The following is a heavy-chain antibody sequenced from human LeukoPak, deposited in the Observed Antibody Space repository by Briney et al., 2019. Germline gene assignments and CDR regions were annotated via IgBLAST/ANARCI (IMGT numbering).Heavy chain of an antibody. CDR1: GFTFSSYA. J-gene: IGHJ4*02. Sequence: GGSLRLSCAASGFTFSSYAMSWVRQAPGKGLEWVSAISGSGGNTYYADSVKGRFTISRDNSKNTLYLQMNSLRAEDTAVYYCAKGWITMVRGVMGSPFDYWGQGTLVTVSS. CDR2: ISGSGGNT. CDR3: AKGWITMVRGVMGSPFDY. V-gene: IGHV3-23*01. D-gene: IGHD3-10*01.